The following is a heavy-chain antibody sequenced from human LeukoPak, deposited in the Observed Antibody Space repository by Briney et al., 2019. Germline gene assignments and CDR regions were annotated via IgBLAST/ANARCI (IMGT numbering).Heavy chain of an antibody. CDR1: GYTFTSYG. CDR3: ARSYCSGGSCYPILDFDY. V-gene: IGHV1-18*04. Sequence: ASVKVSCKASGYTFTSYGISWVRQAPGQGLEWMGWISAYNGSTNYAQKLQGRVTMTTDTSTSTAYMELRSLRSDDTAVYYCARSYCSGGSCYPILDFDYWGQGTLVTVSS. CDR2: ISAYNGST. J-gene: IGHJ4*02. D-gene: IGHD2-15*01.